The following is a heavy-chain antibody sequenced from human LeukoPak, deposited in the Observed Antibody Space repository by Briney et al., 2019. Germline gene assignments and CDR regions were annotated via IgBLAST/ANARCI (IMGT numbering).Heavy chain of an antibody. CDR1: GYSFTNHW. D-gene: IGHD3-22*01. Sequence: GAPLKISCKGSGYSFTNHWIGWVRPLPGKGLEWMGIIYPGDSDARYSPSFQGQVTISADKSISTAYLQWSSLKASDTAMYYCATAYDSSGFFAYWGQGTLVTVSS. CDR3: ATAYDSSGFFAY. V-gene: IGHV5-51*01. CDR2: IYPGDSDA. J-gene: IGHJ4*02.